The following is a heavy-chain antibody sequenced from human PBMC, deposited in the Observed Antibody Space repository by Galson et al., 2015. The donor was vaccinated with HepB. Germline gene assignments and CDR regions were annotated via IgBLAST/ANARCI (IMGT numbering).Heavy chain of an antibody. D-gene: IGHD6-6*01. Sequence: SETLSLTCAVSGYSINSGYYWGWFRQPPGKGLEWIASINHSGNTYFNPTLQSRVTISVDTFNNQFSLKVISVTAADTAIYYCARPEYSASSRVDYWGQGTLVTVSS. V-gene: IGHV4-38-2*01. CDR1: GYSINSGYY. CDR2: INHSGNT. J-gene: IGHJ4*02. CDR3: ARPEYSASSRVDY.